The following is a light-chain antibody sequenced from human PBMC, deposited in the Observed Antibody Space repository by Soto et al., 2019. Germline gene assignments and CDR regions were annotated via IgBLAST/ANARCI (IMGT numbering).Light chain of an antibody. CDR2: WAS. Sequence: DIVMTQSPDSLAVSLGERATINCKSTRTVLYSPNSKNYLAWYQQKPGQPPKLLISWASTRESGVPDRFSGSGSGTDFTLTISSLQAGDAAVYYCQQYLGTPVTFGQGTRLEIK. J-gene: IGKJ5*01. V-gene: IGKV4-1*01. CDR1: RTVLYSPNSKNY. CDR3: QQYLGTPVT.